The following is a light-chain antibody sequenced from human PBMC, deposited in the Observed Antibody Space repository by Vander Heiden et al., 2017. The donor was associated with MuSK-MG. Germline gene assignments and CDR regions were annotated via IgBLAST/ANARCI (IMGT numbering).Light chain of an antibody. J-gene: IGLJ3*02. CDR3: AAWDDSLNGPV. CDR2: SNN. Sequence: QSVLPQPPSASGGPGPRVTSSCSGSSSNIGSNAVNWDQQLPGTAPKLLIYSNNQRPSGVPDRFSGSKSGTSASLAISGLQSEDEADYYCAAWDDSLNGPVFGGGTKLTVL. CDR1: SSNIGSNA. V-gene: IGLV1-44*01.